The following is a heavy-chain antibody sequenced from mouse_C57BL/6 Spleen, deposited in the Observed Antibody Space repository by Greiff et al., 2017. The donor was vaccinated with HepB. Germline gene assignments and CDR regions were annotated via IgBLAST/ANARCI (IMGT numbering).Heavy chain of an antibody. V-gene: IGHV1-9*01. Sequence: VQLQQSGAELMKPGASVKLSCKATGYTFTGYWIEWVKQRPGHGLEWIGEILPGSGSTNYNEKFKGKATFTADTSSNTAYMQLSSLTTEDSAIYYCAGWDYYGSSSYDAMEYWGQGTSVTVSS. CDR3: AGWDYYGSSSYDAMEY. CDR1: GYTFTGYW. CDR2: ILPGSGST. D-gene: IGHD1-1*01. J-gene: IGHJ4*01.